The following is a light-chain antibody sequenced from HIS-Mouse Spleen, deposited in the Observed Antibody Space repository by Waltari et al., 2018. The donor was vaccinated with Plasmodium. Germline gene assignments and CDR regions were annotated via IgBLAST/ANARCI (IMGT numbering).Light chain of an antibody. V-gene: IGLV3-1*01. CDR2: QDS. J-gene: IGLJ1*01. CDR1: KLGDKY. CDR3: QAWDSSTDYV. Sequence: SYELTQPPSVSVSPGQTASITCPGDKLGDKYACWYQQKPGQSPVQVIYQDSKRPSGIPERFSGSNSGNTATLTISGTQAMDEADYYCQAWDSSTDYVFGTGTKVTVL.